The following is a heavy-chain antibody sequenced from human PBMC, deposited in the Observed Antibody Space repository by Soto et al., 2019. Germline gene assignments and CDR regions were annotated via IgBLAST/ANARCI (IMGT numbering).Heavy chain of an antibody. Sequence: SVKVSCKASGGTFSSYAISWVRQAPGQGLEWMGGIIPIFGTANYAQKFQGRVTITADESTSTAYMELSSLRSEDTAVYYCATYYYDSSGYPGPSYYFDYWGQGP. CDR2: IIPIFGTA. CDR3: ATYYYDSSGYPGPSYYFDY. J-gene: IGHJ4*02. D-gene: IGHD3-22*01. CDR1: GGTFSSYA. V-gene: IGHV1-69*13.